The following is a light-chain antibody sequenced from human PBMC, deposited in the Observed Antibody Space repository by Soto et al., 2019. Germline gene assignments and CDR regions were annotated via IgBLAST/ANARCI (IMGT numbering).Light chain of an antibody. Sequence: QSVLTQPASVSGSPGQSITISCTGTSGDVGGYKYVSWYQQHPGKAPKLMIYEVNNRPSGVPNRFSGSKSGNTASLTISGLQAEDEADYYCSPYRSGSTVFGGGTKLTVL. J-gene: IGLJ3*02. CDR3: SPYRSGSTV. CDR1: SGDVGGYKY. CDR2: EVN. V-gene: IGLV2-14*01.